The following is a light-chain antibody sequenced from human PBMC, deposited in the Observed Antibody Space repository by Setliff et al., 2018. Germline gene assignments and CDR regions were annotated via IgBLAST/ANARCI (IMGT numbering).Light chain of an antibody. Sequence: QSVLTQPPSASGTPGQRVTISCSGSSSNIGSKTVNWYQQLPGTAPKLLMFQNSQRPSGVPDRFSGSKSGTSASPAISGLQSEDEADYYCSTWDDSLNSVVFGGGTKVTVL. CDR3: STWDDSLNSVV. V-gene: IGLV1-44*01. CDR2: QNS. CDR1: SSNIGSKT. J-gene: IGLJ2*01.